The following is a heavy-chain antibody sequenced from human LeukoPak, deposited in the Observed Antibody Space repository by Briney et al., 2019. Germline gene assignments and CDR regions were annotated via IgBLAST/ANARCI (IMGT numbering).Heavy chain of an antibody. J-gene: IGHJ4*02. V-gene: IGHV4-59*01. CDR2: IYYSGST. CDR1: GGSISSYY. D-gene: IGHD6-13*01. Sequence: SETPSLTCTVSGGSISSYYWSWIRQPPGKGLEWIGYIYYSGSTNYNPSLKSRVTISVDTSKNQFSLKLSSVTAADTAVYYCARAKPRSAAGTFDYWGQGTLVTVSS. CDR3: ARAKPRSAAGTFDY.